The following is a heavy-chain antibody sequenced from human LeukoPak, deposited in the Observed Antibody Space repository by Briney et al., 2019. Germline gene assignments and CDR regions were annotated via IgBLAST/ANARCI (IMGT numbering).Heavy chain of an antibody. CDR3: ARERPAGSGYDPSAFDI. CDR2: IYYSGST. J-gene: IGHJ3*02. CDR1: GGSISSSSYY. V-gene: IGHV4-39*07. D-gene: IGHD5-12*01. Sequence: SETLSLTCTVSGGSISSSSYYWGWIRQPPGKGLEWIGSIYYSGSTYYNPSLKSRVTISVDTSKNQFSLKLSSVTAADTAVYYCARERPAGSGYDPSAFDIWGQGTMVTVSS.